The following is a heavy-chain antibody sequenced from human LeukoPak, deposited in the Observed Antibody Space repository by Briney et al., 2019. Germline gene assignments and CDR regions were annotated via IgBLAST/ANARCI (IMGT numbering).Heavy chain of an antibody. J-gene: IGHJ4*02. CDR2: IYPGDSDT. CDR3: ARHVYCSGGSCRALFDY. CDR1: GYSFTSYW. V-gene: IGHV5-51*01. D-gene: IGHD2-15*01. Sequence: GESLKTSCKGSGYSFTSYWIGWVRQMPGEGLEWMGIIYPGDSDTRYSPSFQGQVTISADKSISTAYLQWSSLKASDTAMYYCARHVYCSGGSCRALFDYWGQGTLVTVSS.